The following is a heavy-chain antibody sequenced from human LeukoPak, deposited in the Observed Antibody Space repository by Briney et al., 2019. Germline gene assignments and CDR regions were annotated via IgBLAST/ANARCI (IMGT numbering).Heavy chain of an antibody. Sequence: GGSLRLSCLVSGFTVSSNYMNWVRQAPGKGLEWVSYISSSGSTIYYADSVKGRFTISRDNAKNSLYLQMNSLRAEDTAVYYCAKSGYNRFDYWGQGTLVTVSS. CDR2: ISSSGSTI. CDR1: GFTVSSNY. CDR3: AKSGYNRFDY. D-gene: IGHD5-24*01. V-gene: IGHV3-11*01. J-gene: IGHJ4*02.